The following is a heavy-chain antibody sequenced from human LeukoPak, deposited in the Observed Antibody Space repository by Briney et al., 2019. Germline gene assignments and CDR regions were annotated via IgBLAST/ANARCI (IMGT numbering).Heavy chain of an antibody. Sequence: GGSLRLSCAGSGFTFSSFGMHWIRQAPGKGLEWLSYISSRSSTIYYADSVKGRFTISRDNAKNSLYLQMNSLRAEDTAVYYCARVEHYYYYMDVWGKGTTVTISS. V-gene: IGHV3-48*04. D-gene: IGHD1/OR15-1a*01. J-gene: IGHJ6*03. CDR1: GFTFSSFG. CDR2: ISSRSSTI. CDR3: ARVEHYYYYMDV.